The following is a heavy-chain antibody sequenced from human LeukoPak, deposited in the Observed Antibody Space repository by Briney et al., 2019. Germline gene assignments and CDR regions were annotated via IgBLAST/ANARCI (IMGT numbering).Heavy chain of an antibody. J-gene: IGHJ3*02. D-gene: IGHD5-18*01. Sequence: AESLTLSCAASGFTFDGYAMHWVRQAPGKGLEWLSGISAVGGLTYYTDSLKGRFTISRDNSKNFLYLQLNSLRTADTALYYFAKDGTAMASDAFDIWGQGTMVTVSS. CDR3: AKDGTAMASDAFDI. V-gene: IGHV3-43*02. CDR1: GFTFDGYA. CDR2: ISAVGGLT.